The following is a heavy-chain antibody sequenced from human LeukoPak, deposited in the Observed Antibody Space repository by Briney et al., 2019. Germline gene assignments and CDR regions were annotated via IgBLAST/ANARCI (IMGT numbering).Heavy chain of an antibody. CDR3: AKAAYTSSFRSIDY. Sequence: GGSLRLSCAASGFTFASYGTSWVRQAPGKGLEWVSVISGSGFSIYYADSVKGRFTISRDNSKNTLYLQMNSLRAEDTAVYYCAKAAYTSSFRSIDYWGQGTLVTVSS. D-gene: IGHD1-1*01. J-gene: IGHJ4*02. V-gene: IGHV3-23*01. CDR2: ISGSGFSI. CDR1: GFTFASYG.